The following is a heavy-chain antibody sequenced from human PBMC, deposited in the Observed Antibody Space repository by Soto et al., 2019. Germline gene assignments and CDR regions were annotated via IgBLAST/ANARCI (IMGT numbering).Heavy chain of an antibody. CDR2: INSSGGHT. CDR1: GYTFTRHY. CDR3: ARDLLAAGSDALDI. V-gene: IGHV1-46*01. J-gene: IGHJ3*02. Sequence: QMQLVQSGAEVKKPGASVKVSCKASGYTFTRHYIHWVRQAPGQGLEWMGIINSSGGHTYYAQKFQGRDALISDTSTSKVYMQLSSLRSEDTAVYYCARDLLAAGSDALDIWGQGTMVTVSS. D-gene: IGHD6-13*01.